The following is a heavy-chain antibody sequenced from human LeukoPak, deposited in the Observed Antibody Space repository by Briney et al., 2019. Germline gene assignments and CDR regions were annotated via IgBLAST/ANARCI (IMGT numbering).Heavy chain of an antibody. Sequence: LETLSLTCTVSGGSISSSSYYWGWIRQPPGKGLEWIGSIYYSGSTYYNPSLKSRVTISVDTSKNQFSLKLSSVTAADTAVYYSASYAMGRGVTGGWYWGQGTLVTVSS. J-gene: IGHJ4*02. V-gene: IGHV4-39*01. D-gene: IGHD3-10*01. CDR1: GGSISSSSYY. CDR3: ASYAMGRGVTGGWY. CDR2: IYYSGST.